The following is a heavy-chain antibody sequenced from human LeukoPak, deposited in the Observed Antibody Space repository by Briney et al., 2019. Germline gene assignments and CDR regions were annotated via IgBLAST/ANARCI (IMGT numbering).Heavy chain of an antibody. J-gene: IGHJ4*02. CDR2: ISAYDGST. D-gene: IGHD6-13*01. CDR1: GYTFTNYA. V-gene: IGHV1-18*01. CDR3: AREAGSGSWYPFDY. Sequence: ASVKVSCKASGYTFTNYAITWVRQAPGQGLEWMGWISAYDGSTNYAQKFQGRVTMTTDPSTSTAYMELRSLRSDDTAVYYCAREAGSGSWYPFDYRGQGTLVTVSS.